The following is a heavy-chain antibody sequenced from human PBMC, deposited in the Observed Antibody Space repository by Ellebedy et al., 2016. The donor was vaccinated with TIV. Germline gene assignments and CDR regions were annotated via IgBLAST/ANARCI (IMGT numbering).Heavy chain of an antibody. V-gene: IGHV3-30-3*01. CDR2: ISYDGSNK. J-gene: IGHJ6*02. CDR1: GFTFSSYA. Sequence: GESLKISXAASGFTFSSYAMHWVRQAPGKGLEWVAVISYDGSNKYYADSVKGRFTISRDNSKNTLYLQMNSLRAEDTAVYYCARDAGYCSGGSCYSYYYYGMDVWGQGTTVTVSS. CDR3: ARDAGYCSGGSCYSYYYYGMDV. D-gene: IGHD2-15*01.